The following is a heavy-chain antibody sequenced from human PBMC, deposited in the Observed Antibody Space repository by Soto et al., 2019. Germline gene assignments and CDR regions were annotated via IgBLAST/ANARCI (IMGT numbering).Heavy chain of an antibody. V-gene: IGHV3-15*01. CDR1: GFTFSNAW. Sequence: EVQLVESGGGLVKPGGSLRLSCAASGFTFSNAWMSWVRQAPGKGLEWVGRIKSKTDGGTTDYAAPVKGRFTISRDDSKNTLYLQMNSLKTEDTAVYYCTTDPTTTLGRFLEWLLFDYWGQGTLVTVSS. CDR3: TTDPTTTLGRFLEWLLFDY. J-gene: IGHJ4*02. CDR2: IKSKTDGGTT. D-gene: IGHD3-3*01.